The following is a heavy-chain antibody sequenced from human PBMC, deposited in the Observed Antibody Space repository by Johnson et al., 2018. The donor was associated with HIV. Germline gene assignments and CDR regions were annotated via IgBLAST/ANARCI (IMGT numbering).Heavy chain of an antibody. D-gene: IGHD4-17*01. J-gene: IGHJ3*02. V-gene: IGHV3-13*01. Sequence: VQLVESGGGVVQPGRSLRLSCAASGFTFSSYAMHWVRQATGKGLEWVSAIGTAGDTYYPGSVKGRFTISRENAKNSLYLQMNSLRAGDKAVYYCARSSPTVTTGGAFDIWGQGTMVTVSS. CDR2: IGTAGDT. CDR3: ARSSPTVTTGGAFDI. CDR1: GFTFSSYA.